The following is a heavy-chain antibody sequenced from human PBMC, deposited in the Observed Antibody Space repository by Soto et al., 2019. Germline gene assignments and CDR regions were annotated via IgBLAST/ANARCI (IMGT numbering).Heavy chain of an antibody. V-gene: IGHV3-23*01. Sequence: EVQLLESGGGLVQPGGSPRLSCAASGLTFSGYGMSWVRQAPGTGLEWVSAISGSGSTTYYADSVKGRFTISRDDSKNILFLQMNSLRAEDTAVYYCVTRSRGLQSSPPRLDSWGQGTLVTVSS. CDR1: GLTFSGYG. CDR3: VTRSRGLQSSPPRLDS. D-gene: IGHD4-4*01. J-gene: IGHJ4*02. CDR2: ISGSGSTT.